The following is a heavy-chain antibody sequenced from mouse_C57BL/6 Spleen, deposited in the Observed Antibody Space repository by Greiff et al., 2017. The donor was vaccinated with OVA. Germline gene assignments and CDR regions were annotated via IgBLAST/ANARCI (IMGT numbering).Heavy chain of an antibody. CDR3: ARSYVGAMDY. J-gene: IGHJ4*01. V-gene: IGHV1-53*01. Sequence: QVQLQQPGTELVKPGASVKLSCKASGYTFTSYWMHWVKQSPGQGLEWIGNINPSNGGTNYNEEFTSKATLTVDTSSSTAYMQLSSLTSEDTAVYYCARSYVGAMDYWGQGTSVTVSS. CDR1: GYTFTSYW. D-gene: IGHD6-5*01. CDR2: INPSNGGT.